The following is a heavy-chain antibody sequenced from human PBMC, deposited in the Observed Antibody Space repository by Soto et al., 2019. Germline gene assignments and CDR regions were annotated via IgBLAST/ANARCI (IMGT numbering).Heavy chain of an antibody. J-gene: IGHJ6*03. V-gene: IGHV4-31*03. D-gene: IGHD2-2*01. CDR2: IYYTGST. CDR1: GGSISGGPYY. Sequence: QVQLQESGPGLVKPSQTLSLTCTVSGGSISGGPYYWTWIRQHPGSGLEWIGYIYYTGSTYYNPSPQERVIMSVGHSYKPLFPKVGFCTGAGQAVYFFSSVSGIVVVPTAKDPHYYYMDVWGKGTTVTVSS. CDR3: SSVSGIVVVPTAKDPHYYYMDV.